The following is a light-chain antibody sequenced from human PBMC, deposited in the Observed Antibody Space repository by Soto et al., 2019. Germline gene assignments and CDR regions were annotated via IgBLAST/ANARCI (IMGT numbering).Light chain of an antibody. J-gene: IGLJ1*01. V-gene: IGLV2-14*01. CDR3: CSYTVSGTYV. CDR2: AVS. CDR1: SSNIGSNT. Sequence: LTQPPSASGTPGQRVTISCSGSSSNIGSNTVNWYQQHPGKAPKLMIYAVSNRPSGVSNRFSGSKSGNTATLTISGLQAEDEADYYCCSYTVSGTYVFGTGTKVTVL.